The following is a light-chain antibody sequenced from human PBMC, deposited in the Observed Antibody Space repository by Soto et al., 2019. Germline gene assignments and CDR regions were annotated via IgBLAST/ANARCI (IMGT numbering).Light chain of an antibody. CDR1: QSVSSSY. J-gene: IGKJ5*01. CDR3: QQYGSSTIT. Sequence: EIVLTQSPGTLSLSPGERATLSCRASQSVSSSYLAWYQQKPGQGPRLLIYGASSRATGTPVRFSGSGSGTDFTLTISKLEPEDFAVYHCQQYGSSTITFGQGTRLEIK. CDR2: GAS. V-gene: IGKV3-20*01.